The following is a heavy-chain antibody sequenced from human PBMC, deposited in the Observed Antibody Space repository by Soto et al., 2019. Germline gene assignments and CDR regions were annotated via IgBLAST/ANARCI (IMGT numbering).Heavy chain of an antibody. CDR1: GDSVSSNSAA. Sequence: KQSQTLSLTCAISGDSVSSNSAAWNWIRQSPSRGLEWLGRTYYRSKWYNDYAVSVKSRITINPDTSKNQFSLQLNSVTPEDTAVYYCARSPLNRYNWNDGDGMDVWGQGTTVTVSS. D-gene: IGHD1-1*01. J-gene: IGHJ6*02. CDR2: TYYRSKWYN. V-gene: IGHV6-1*01. CDR3: ARSPLNRYNWNDGDGMDV.